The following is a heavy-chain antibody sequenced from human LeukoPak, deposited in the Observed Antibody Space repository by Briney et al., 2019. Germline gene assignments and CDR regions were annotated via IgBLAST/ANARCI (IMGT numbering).Heavy chain of an antibody. CDR1: GGSISSYY. CDR3: ARDGNAFDI. J-gene: IGHJ3*02. CDR2: IYYSGST. V-gene: IGHV4-59*01. D-gene: IGHD2-15*01. Sequence: SETLSLTCTVSGGSISSYYWSWIRQPPGKGLEWIGYIYYSGSTNYNPSLKSRVTISVDTSKNRFSLKLSSVTAADTAVYYCARDGNAFDIWGQGTMVTVSS.